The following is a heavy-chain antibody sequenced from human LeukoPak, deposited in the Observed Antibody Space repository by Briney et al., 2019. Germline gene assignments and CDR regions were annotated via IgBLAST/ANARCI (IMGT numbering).Heavy chain of an antibody. V-gene: IGHV3-48*04. Sequence: GGSLRLSCAASGFTFSGYSMTWVRQAPGKGLEWVSYISSSSSAIYYADSVKGRLTISRDNAKNSLYLQMNSLRAEDAAVYYCARDILTGSQSRFQHWGQGTLVTVSS. CDR2: ISSSSSAI. D-gene: IGHD3-9*01. J-gene: IGHJ1*01. CDR3: ARDILTGSQSRFQH. CDR1: GFTFSGYS.